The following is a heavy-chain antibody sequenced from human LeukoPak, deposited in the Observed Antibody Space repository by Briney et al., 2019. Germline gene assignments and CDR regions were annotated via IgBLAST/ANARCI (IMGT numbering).Heavy chain of an antibody. V-gene: IGHV4-39*01. J-gene: IGHJ4*02. CDR2: MYYSGST. CDR1: GGSISSSSYY. D-gene: IGHD3/OR15-3a*01. CDR3: ASKSTAWTIDY. Sequence: SETLSLTCTVSGGSISSSSYYWGWIRQTPGKGLEWIGNMYYSGSTNYSPSLKSRVTLSIDTTKNQFSLRLSSVTAADTAVYYCASKSTAWTIDYWGQGTLVTVSS.